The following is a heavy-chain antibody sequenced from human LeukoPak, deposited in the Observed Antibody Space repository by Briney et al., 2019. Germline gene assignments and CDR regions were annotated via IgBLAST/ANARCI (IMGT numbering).Heavy chain of an antibody. V-gene: IGHV4-39*01. CDR2: IYYSGST. CDR3: ARRGQQLVPDY. D-gene: IGHD6-13*01. CDR1: GGSISSGSYH. Sequence: SETLSLTCTVSGGSISSGSYHWGWIRQPPGKELEWIGSIYYSGSTYYNPSLKSRVTISVDTSKNQFSLKLSSVTAADTAVYYCARRGQQLVPDYWGQGTLVTVSS. J-gene: IGHJ4*02.